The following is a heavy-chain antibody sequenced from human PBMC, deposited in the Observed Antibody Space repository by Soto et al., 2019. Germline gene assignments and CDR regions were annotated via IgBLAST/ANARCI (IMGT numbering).Heavy chain of an antibody. Sequence: QVQLQESGPGLVKPSGTLSLTCAVSGGSISSSNWWSWVRQPPGKGLEWIGEIYHSGSTNYNPSLKSRVTISVDKSKNQFSLKLSSVTAADMAVYYCARDTPLGYCSGGSCYVFDPWGQGTLVTVSS. V-gene: IGHV4-4*02. CDR2: IYHSGST. CDR1: GGSISSSNW. J-gene: IGHJ5*02. D-gene: IGHD2-15*01. CDR3: ARDTPLGYCSGGSCYVFDP.